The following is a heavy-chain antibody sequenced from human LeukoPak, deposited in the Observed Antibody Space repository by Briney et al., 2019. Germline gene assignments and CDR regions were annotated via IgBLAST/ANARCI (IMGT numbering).Heavy chain of an antibody. D-gene: IGHD6-13*01. Sequence: SVKGSCKASGYTFTSYDINWVRQATGQGLEWMGWMNPNSGNTGYAQKFQGRVTMTRNTSISTAYMELSSLRSEDTAVYYCARGPTIAAAEVFDPWGQGTLVTVSS. CDR3: ARGPTIAAAEVFDP. CDR1: GYTFTSYD. V-gene: IGHV1-8*01. J-gene: IGHJ5*02. CDR2: MNPNSGNT.